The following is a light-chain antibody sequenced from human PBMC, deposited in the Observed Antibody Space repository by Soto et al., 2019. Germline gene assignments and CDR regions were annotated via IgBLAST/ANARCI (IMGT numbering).Light chain of an antibody. CDR3: QQAHSFPLT. J-gene: IGKJ4*01. CDR2: GAS. Sequence: DIQLTQSPSSVSASVGDRVTITCRASQGIGSWLAWYQHKQGKAPKLLIAGASTLQTGVPSRFSGSGSGTDFTLTIRRLQPEDFATYYCQQAHSFPLTFGGGTKVEIK. V-gene: IGKV1-12*01. CDR1: QGIGSW.